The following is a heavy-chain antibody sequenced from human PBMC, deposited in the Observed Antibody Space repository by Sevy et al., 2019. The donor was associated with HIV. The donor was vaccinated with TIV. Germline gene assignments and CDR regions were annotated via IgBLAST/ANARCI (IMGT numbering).Heavy chain of an antibody. CDR1: GGTFSSYA. Sequence: ASVKVSCKASGGTFSSYAISWVRQAPGQGLEWMGGIIPIFGTANYAQKFQGRVTITADESTSTAYMELSSLRSEDTAVYYCSSRKEYYDSSGYYYESAVDIWGQGTMVTVSS. J-gene: IGHJ3*02. CDR3: SSRKEYYDSSGYYYESAVDI. CDR2: IIPIFGTA. D-gene: IGHD3-22*01. V-gene: IGHV1-69*13.